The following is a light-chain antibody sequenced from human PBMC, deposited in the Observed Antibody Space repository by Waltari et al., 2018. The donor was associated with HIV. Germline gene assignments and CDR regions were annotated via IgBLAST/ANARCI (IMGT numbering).Light chain of an antibody. CDR2: DVT. CDR3: SSYTSSISLV. Sequence: QSALTQPASVSGSPGHSITIPCTGTNNDVGTYNYVSWYQQQQGKAPKLMIYDVTERPSGVSDRFAGSKSGNTASLTISGLQAEDEADYYCSSYTSSISLVFGGGTKVTVL. J-gene: IGLJ3*02. V-gene: IGLV2-14*03. CDR1: NNDVGTYNY.